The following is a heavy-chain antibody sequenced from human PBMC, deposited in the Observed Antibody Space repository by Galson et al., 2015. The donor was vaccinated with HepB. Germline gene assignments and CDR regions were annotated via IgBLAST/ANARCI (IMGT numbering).Heavy chain of an antibody. D-gene: IGHD2-2*01. CDR3: ARLSKDQYQLLFGSYYYSYMDF. V-gene: IGHV1-8*01. Sequence: SVKVACKASGYTFTSYDINWVRQATGQGLEWMGWMNPNSGTTGYAQKFQGRVTMTRNTSISTAYMELSRLRSEDTAVYYCARLSKDQYQLLFGSYYYSYMDFWGKGTTVTVSS. CDR2: MNPNSGTT. CDR1: GYTFTSYD. J-gene: IGHJ6*03.